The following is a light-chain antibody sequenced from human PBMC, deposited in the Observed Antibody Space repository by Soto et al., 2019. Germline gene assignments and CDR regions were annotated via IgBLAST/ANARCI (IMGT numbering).Light chain of an antibody. J-gene: IGLJ1*01. Sequence: QSALTQPASVSGSPGQSIAISCTGTSSDVGNYNLVSWYQQHPGKAPKVMIYEVSKRPSGVSNRFSGSKSGNTASLTISGLQAEDEADYYCCSYAGSSTVYVFGTGTKVTVL. CDR3: CSYAGSSTVYV. V-gene: IGLV2-23*02. CDR1: SSDVGNYNL. CDR2: EVS.